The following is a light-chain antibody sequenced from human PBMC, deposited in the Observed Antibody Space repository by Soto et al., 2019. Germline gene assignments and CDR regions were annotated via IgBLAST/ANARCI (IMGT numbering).Light chain of an antibody. Sequence: EIVLTQSPATLSLSPGEAATLYCRASPSVSSFLAWFQQKPGQAPRLLIYDASKRTTGIPARFSGSGSWPDFTLTISSLEPEDFAVYYCQIRSNKYTFGPGTKVDIK. CDR2: DAS. CDR1: PSVSSF. V-gene: IGKV3-11*01. J-gene: IGKJ3*01. CDR3: QIRSNKYT.